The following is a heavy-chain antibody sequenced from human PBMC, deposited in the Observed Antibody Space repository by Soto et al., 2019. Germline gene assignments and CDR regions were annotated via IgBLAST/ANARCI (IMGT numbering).Heavy chain of an antibody. Sequence: GGSLRLSCAASGFTFNNYAMGWVRQAPGKGLEWVSAITGSGSATYYLDSVKGRFTISRDNSKNTLFLQMNSLRAEDTAIYYCAKLGSSAWSPHYYFDYWGQGTLVTVSS. D-gene: IGHD3-10*01. CDR1: GFTFNNYA. J-gene: IGHJ4*02. CDR2: ITGSGSAT. V-gene: IGHV3-23*01. CDR3: AKLGSSAWSPHYYFDY.